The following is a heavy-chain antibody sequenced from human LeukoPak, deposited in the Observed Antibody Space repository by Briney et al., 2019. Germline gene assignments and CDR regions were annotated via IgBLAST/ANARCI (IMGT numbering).Heavy chain of an antibody. D-gene: IGHD6-19*01. Sequence: ASVKVSCKASGYTFTGYYMHWVRQAPGQGLEWMGWTNPNSGGTNYAQKFQGRVTMTRDTSISTAYMELSRLRSDDTAVYYCAYSSGWLNYFDYWGQGTLVTVSS. CDR1: GYTFTGYY. V-gene: IGHV1-2*02. CDR2: TNPNSGGT. J-gene: IGHJ4*02. CDR3: AYSSGWLNYFDY.